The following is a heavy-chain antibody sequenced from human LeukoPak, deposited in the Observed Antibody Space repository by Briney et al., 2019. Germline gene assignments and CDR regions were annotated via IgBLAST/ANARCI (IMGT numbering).Heavy chain of an antibody. Sequence: GGSLRLSCAASGFIFSSYGMHLVRQAPGKGLEWVALIPYDGTNKYYADSVKGRFTISRDNSKNTLYLQMNSLRAEDTAVYYCAKDLTTTVTTAIDCWGQGTLVTVSS. CDR2: IPYDGTNK. V-gene: IGHV3-30*02. D-gene: IGHD4-17*01. CDR3: AKDLTTTVTTAIDC. CDR1: GFIFSSYG. J-gene: IGHJ4*02.